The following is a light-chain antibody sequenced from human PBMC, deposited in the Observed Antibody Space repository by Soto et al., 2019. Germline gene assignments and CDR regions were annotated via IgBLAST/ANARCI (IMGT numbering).Light chain of an antibody. Sequence: QSVLTXPASVSGSPGQSITISCTGTSSDIGAYNFVSWYQQHPGKAPKLMLYDVNIRPSGVSNRFSGSKSGNTASLTISGLQAEDEADYYCTSWTTSTTMIFGGGTKVTVL. CDR2: DVN. V-gene: IGLV2-14*03. CDR3: TSWTTSTTMI. CDR1: SSDIGAYNF. J-gene: IGLJ2*01.